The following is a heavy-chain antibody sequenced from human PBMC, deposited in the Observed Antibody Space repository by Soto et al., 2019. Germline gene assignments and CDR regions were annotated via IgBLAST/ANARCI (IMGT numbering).Heavy chain of an antibody. J-gene: IGHJ6*03. CDR1: GYTFTSYG. CDR2: ISAYNGNT. CDR3: ASSMYYDFWSGYSGDYYYYMDV. V-gene: IGHV1-18*01. Sequence: ASVKLSCKASGYTFTSYGISWVRQAPGQGLEWMGWISAYNGNTNYAQKLQGRVTMTTDTSTSTAYMELSSLRSEDTAVYYCASSMYYDFWSGYSGDYYYYMDVWGQGTTVTVSS. D-gene: IGHD3-3*01.